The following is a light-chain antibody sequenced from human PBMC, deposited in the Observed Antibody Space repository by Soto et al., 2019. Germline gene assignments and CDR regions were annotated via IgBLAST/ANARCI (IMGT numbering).Light chain of an antibody. CDR2: DNN. V-gene: IGLV1-51*01. J-gene: IGLJ1*01. CDR3: ATWDSSLSTGV. Sequence: QSVLTQPPSVSAAPGQKVTISCSGSSSNIGNNYVSWYQQFPGTAPKLLIYDNNNRPSGIPDRFSGSMSGTSATLGITGLQTGDEAAYYCATWDSSLSTGVFGTGTKVTVV. CDR1: SSNIGNNY.